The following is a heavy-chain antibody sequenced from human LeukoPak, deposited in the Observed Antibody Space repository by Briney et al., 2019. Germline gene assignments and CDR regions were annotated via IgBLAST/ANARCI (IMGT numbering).Heavy chain of an antibody. V-gene: IGHV1-2*02. Sequence: GASVRLSCKASGYTCSGYDLHWVRQAPGQGLEWMGRINPNSGGTKSADSFQGRVTMTRDTSTSTAYMELSRLRSDDTAIYHCARDKKINTWLYGGCDSWGQGTLVSVSS. D-gene: IGHD3-16*01. CDR3: ARDKKINTWLYGGCDS. CDR1: GYTCSGYD. CDR2: INPNSGGT. J-gene: IGHJ4*02.